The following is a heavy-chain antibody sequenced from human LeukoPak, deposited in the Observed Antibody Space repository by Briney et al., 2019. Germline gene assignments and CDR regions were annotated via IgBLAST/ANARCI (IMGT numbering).Heavy chain of an antibody. Sequence: GASVKVSCKASGYTFTSYYMHWVRQAPGQGLEWMGIINPSGGSTSYAQKFQGRVTMTRDTSTSTVYMELSSLRSEDTAVYYCAVLHHNYDFWSGSPRYFDYWGQGTLVTVSS. J-gene: IGHJ4*02. CDR2: INPSGGST. V-gene: IGHV1-46*01. CDR1: GYTFTSYY. CDR3: AVLHHNYDFWSGSPRYFDY. D-gene: IGHD3-3*01.